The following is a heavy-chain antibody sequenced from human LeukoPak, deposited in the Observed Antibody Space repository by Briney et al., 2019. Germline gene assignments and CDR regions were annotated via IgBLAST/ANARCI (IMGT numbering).Heavy chain of an antibody. V-gene: IGHV3-7*01. J-gene: IGHJ4*02. Sequence: PGGSLRLSCAASGFTFSSSWMSWVRQAPGKGLEWVANIQQDGSDKYYVDSVKGRFTISRDNAKNSLYLQMNSLRAEDTAVYYCARGWGYGGKSFFDYWGQGTLVTVSS. CDR2: IQQDGSDK. CDR3: ARGWGYGGKSFFDY. CDR1: GFTFSSSW. D-gene: IGHD4-23*01.